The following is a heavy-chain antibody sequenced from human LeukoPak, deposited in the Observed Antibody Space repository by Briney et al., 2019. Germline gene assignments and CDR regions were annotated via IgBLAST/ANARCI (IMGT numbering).Heavy chain of an antibody. CDR1: GYTFTSYG. CDR3: AVRYYSDSSGFYPYYFDY. Sequence: ASVKVSCKASGYTFTSYGISWVRQAPGQGLEWMGWISAYNGNTNYAQKLQGRVTMTTDTSTSTAYMELRSLRSDDTAVYYCAVRYYSDSSGFYPYYFDYWGQGTLVTVSS. V-gene: IGHV1-18*01. J-gene: IGHJ4*02. D-gene: IGHD3-22*01. CDR2: ISAYNGNT.